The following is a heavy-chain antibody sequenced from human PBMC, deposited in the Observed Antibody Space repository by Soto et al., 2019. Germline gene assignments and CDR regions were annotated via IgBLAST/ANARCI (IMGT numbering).Heavy chain of an antibody. CDR2: IYYSGST. J-gene: IGHJ5*02. CDR3: ARQHSGYDSASDP. V-gene: IGHV4-39*01. Sequence: QLQLQESGPGLVKPSETLSLTCTVSGGSISSSSYYWGWIRQPPGKGLEWIGSIYYSGSTYYNPSLKSRVTISVDTSKNQFSLKLSSVTAADTAVYYCARQHSGYDSASDPWGQGTLVTVSS. CDR1: GGSISSSSYY. D-gene: IGHD5-12*01.